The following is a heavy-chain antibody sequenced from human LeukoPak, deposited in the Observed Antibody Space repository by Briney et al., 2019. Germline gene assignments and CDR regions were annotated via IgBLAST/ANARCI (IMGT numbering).Heavy chain of an antibody. J-gene: IGHJ4*02. V-gene: IGHV3-9*01. CDR3: AKDEGLYSSGWYGEGWYFDY. CDR1: GFTFDDYA. CDR2: ISWNSGSI. Sequence: GRSLRLSCAASGFTFDDYAMHWVRQAPGKGLEWVSGISWNSGSIGYADSVKGRFTISRDNSKNTLYLQMNSLRAEDTAVYYCAKDEGLYSSGWYGEGWYFDYWGQGTLVTVSS. D-gene: IGHD6-19*01.